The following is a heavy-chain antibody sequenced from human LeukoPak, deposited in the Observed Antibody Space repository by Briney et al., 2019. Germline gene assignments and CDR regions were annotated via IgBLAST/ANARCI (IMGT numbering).Heavy chain of an antibody. CDR2: INHSGST. CDR3: ARGDYGDFRFDP. D-gene: IGHD4-17*01. J-gene: IGHJ5*02. V-gene: IGHV4-34*01. Sequence: SETLSLTCAVYGGSFSGYYWSWIRQPPGKGLEWIGEINHSGSTNYNPSLKSRVTISVDTSKNQFSLKLSSVTAADTAVYYCARGDYGDFRFDPWGQGTLVTVSS. CDR1: GGSFSGYY.